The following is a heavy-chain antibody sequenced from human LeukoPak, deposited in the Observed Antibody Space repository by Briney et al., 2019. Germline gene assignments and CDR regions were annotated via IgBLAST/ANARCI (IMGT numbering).Heavy chain of an antibody. V-gene: IGHV5-51*01. CDR1: GYTFTNYW. D-gene: IGHD6-13*01. CDR2: MYPGDSDT. CDR3: ARGPLSSSWYNWFDP. Sequence: GESLKISCKGSGYTFTNYWISWVRQMPGKGLEWMGIMYPGDSDTRYSPSFQGQVTISADKSISTAYLQWSSLKASDTAMYYCARGPLSSSWYNWFDPWGQGTLVTVSS. J-gene: IGHJ5*02.